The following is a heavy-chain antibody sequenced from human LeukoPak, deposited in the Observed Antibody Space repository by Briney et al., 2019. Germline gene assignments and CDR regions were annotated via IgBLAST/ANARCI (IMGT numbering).Heavy chain of an antibody. J-gene: IGHJ4*02. D-gene: IGHD1-26*01. CDR1: GGSFSTYY. V-gene: IGHV4-59*01. CDR3: ARGQGGNYYLNYFDY. Sequence: PSETLSLTCTVTGGSFSTYYWSWIRQPPGKGLEWIGHFYYSGSTTYNPSLKSRVTFSVDTSRNQFSLKLTSVTAADTALYYCARGQGGNYYLNYFDYWGQGALVTVSS. CDR2: FYYSGST.